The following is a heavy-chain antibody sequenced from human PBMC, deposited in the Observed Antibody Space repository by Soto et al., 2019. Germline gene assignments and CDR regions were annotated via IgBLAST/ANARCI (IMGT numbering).Heavy chain of an antibody. CDR2: INDSGTT. Sequence: SETLSLTCALYVGSFSVFYWSWIRQPPGKGLEWIGEINDSGTTNYNPSLKSRVTISADTSKTHFSLRLTSVTAADTAVYYCARETSQNVSSNYGMDVWGQGTTVTVSS. V-gene: IGHV4-34*01. CDR3: ARETSQNVSSNYGMDV. CDR1: VGSFSVFY. J-gene: IGHJ6*01.